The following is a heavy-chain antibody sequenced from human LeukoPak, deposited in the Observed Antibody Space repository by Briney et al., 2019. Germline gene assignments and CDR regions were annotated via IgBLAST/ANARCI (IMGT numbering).Heavy chain of an antibody. V-gene: IGHV4-39*01. CDR3: ARGYPHHDY. J-gene: IGHJ4*02. Sequence: SETLSLTCTVSAGSISSSTYSWGWIRQPPGKGLEWIGSIYYSGSTYYNPSLKSRVTISVDTSKNQFSLKLSSVTAADTAVYYCARGYPHHDYWGQGTLVTVSS. CDR2: IYYSGST. D-gene: IGHD2-15*01. CDR1: AGSISSSTYS.